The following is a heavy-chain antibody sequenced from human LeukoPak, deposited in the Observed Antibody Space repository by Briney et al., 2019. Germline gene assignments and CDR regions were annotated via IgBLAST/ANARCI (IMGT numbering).Heavy chain of an antibody. CDR2: IFDSGST. J-gene: IGHJ3*02. CDR1: GDSISPNF. V-gene: IGHV4-59*01. CDR3: ARDPYGPPDAFDI. D-gene: IGHD3-10*01. Sequence: SETLSLTCFVSGDSISPNFWTWIRQPPGKGLEWIGYIFDSGSTNYNPSLKSRVTISLDTSKNQFSLKLDSVTAADTAVYFCARDPYGPPDAFDIWGQGTTVTVSS.